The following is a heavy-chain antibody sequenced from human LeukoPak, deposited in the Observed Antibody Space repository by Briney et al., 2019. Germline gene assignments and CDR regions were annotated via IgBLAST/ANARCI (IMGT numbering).Heavy chain of an antibody. D-gene: IGHD3-22*01. V-gene: IGHV4-59*08. CDR1: RDSISSYF. Sequence: SGTLSLTCTVSRDSISSYFWSWIRQPPGMGLEWIGYIYYSGIIKYNPSLQSRVTISVDTSKNQLSLKLSSVTAADTAVYYCARRGLYDSTGYYGFDYWGQGSLVTVCS. CDR3: ARRGLYDSTGYYGFDY. J-gene: IGHJ4*02. CDR2: IYYSGII.